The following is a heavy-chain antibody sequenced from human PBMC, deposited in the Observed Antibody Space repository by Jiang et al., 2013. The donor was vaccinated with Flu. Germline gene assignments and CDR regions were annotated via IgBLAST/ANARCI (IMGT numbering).Heavy chain of an antibody. CDR2: VWPADSTV. Sequence: VQLVESGAEVKRSGESLKISCKASGYIFTDQWIGWVRQMPGKGLEWMGIVWPADSTVRYRPSFQGQVTISADKSINTAYLQWSSLKASDTATYYCATTGRYNSPVIGWGPGTRVTVSS. CDR1: GYIFTDQW. J-gene: IGHJ4*02. V-gene: IGHV5-51*01. D-gene: IGHD1-14*01. CDR3: ATTGRYNSPVIG.